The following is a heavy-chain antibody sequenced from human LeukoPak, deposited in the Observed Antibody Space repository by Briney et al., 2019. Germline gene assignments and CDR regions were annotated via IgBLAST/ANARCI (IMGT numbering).Heavy chain of an antibody. Sequence: GASVKVSCKASGYTFTGYYMHWVRQAPGQGLEWMGWINPNSGGTNYAQKFQGRVTMTRDTSISTAYMELSRLRSDDTAVYYCARARIAARREIDAFDIWGQGTMVTVSS. CDR3: ARARIAARREIDAFDI. CDR2: INPNSGGT. V-gene: IGHV1-2*02. D-gene: IGHD6-6*01. CDR1: GYTFTGYY. J-gene: IGHJ3*02.